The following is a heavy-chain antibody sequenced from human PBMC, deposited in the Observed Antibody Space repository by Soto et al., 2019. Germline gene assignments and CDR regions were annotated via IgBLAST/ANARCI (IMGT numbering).Heavy chain of an antibody. D-gene: IGHD3-10*01. CDR1: GFTFSSYA. CDR3: AKASRSGSIYYYYYMDV. V-gene: IGHV3-23*01. J-gene: IGHJ6*03. CDR2: ISGSGGST. Sequence: GGSLRLSCAASGFTFSSYAMSWVRQAPGKGLEWVSAISGSGGSTYYADSVKGRFTISRDNSKNTLYLQMNSLRAEDTAVYYCAKASRSGSIYYYYYMDVWGEGTTVTVSS.